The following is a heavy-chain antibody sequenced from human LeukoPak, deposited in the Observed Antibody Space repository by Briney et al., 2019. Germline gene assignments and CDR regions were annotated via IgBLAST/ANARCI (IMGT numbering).Heavy chain of an antibody. CDR3: ATDGLVATILPYFDH. D-gene: IGHD5-12*01. CDR1: GFTFSSYA. V-gene: IGHV3-23*01. J-gene: IGHJ4*02. Sequence: GGSLRLSCAASGFTFSSYAMSWVRQAPGKGLEWVSAISGSGGSTYYADSVKGRFTISRDNSKNTLYLQMNSLKTEDTAVYYCATDGLVATILPYFDHWGQGTLVTVSS. CDR2: ISGSGGST.